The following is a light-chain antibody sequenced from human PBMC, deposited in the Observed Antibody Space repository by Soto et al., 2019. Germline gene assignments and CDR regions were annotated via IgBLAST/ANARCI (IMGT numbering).Light chain of an antibody. J-gene: IGKJ1*01. CDR2: KAS. CDR3: QHYNSYSEA. V-gene: IGKV1-5*03. Sequence: QRTQSAPTLSASVRARVPITCRASQTISSWLAWYQQKQGKAPKLLIYKASTLKSGVPSRFRGSGSGTELTITIGSLKPDDFETYYCQHYNSYSEAFGQGTKVDIK. CDR1: QTISSW.